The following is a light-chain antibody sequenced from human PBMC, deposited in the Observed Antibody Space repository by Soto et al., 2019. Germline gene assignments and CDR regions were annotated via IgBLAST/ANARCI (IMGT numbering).Light chain of an antibody. J-gene: IGKJ2*01. Sequence: EVVLTHSPATLSVSPGDRATLSCRASQSVSRNLAWYQQKPGQAPRLLIYGASTRATGVPARFSGSGSATEFTLSISSFQSEHVLVYYWQQYGDWPPETFGQGTKREI. CDR2: GAS. CDR3: QQYGDWPPET. CDR1: QSVSRN. V-gene: IGKV3-15*01.